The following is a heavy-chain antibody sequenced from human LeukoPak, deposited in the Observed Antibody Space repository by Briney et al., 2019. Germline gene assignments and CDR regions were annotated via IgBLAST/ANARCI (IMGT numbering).Heavy chain of an antibody. D-gene: IGHD1-26*01. CDR1: GGSISNYY. CDR2: IFYSGST. V-gene: IGHV4-59*12. Sequence: SETLSLTCTVSGGSISNYYWSRIRQPPGKGLEWIGYIFYSGSTNLNPSLRSRVTISVDTSENQVSLKLRSVSAADTAVYYCARGWGYFDYWGQGTLVTVSS. CDR3: ARGWGYFDY. J-gene: IGHJ4*02.